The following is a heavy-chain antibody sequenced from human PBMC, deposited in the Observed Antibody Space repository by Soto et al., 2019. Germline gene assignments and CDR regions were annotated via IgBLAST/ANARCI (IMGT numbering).Heavy chain of an antibody. CDR1: GFSFGSYA. V-gene: IGHV3-23*01. D-gene: IGHD3-3*01. CDR3: ARWSYLDY. Sequence: GGSLSLSCAASGFSFGSYALSWVRQAPGKGLEWVSTISGSDGKTFYADSMKGRFSISRDTSQSTLYLQMNSLRADDTAMYYCARWSYLDYWGQGTRVTVSS. CDR2: ISGSDGKT. J-gene: IGHJ4*02.